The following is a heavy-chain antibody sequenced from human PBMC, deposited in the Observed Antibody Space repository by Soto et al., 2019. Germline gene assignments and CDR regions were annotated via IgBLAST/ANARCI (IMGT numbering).Heavy chain of an antibody. Sequence: GGSLRLSCAASTFPFSTYWMTWVRQAPGKGLEWVANIHRDEIEKYYMDSVKGRFTISRDNAKNSLYLQMTSLRAEDTAVYYCAGGNALDVWGQGTTVTVSS. CDR2: IHRDEIEK. CDR1: TFPFSTYW. V-gene: IGHV3-7*01. J-gene: IGHJ6*02. CDR3: AGGNALDV.